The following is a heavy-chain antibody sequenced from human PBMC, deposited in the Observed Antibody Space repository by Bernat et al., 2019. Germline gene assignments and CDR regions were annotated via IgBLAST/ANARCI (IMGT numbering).Heavy chain of an antibody. D-gene: IGHD6-13*01. CDR2: ISYDGSNK. CDR3: SRDLGSSWYGGFDY. Sequence: QVQLVESGGGVVQPGRSLRLSCAAAGCTFSSYALHWVRQAPGKGLEWVAVISYDGSNKYYADSVKGRFTISRDNSKNTLYLQMNSLRAGDAAVYYCSRDLGSSWYGGFDYWGQGTLVTVSS. CDR1: GCTFSSYA. J-gene: IGHJ4*02. V-gene: IGHV3-30-3*01.